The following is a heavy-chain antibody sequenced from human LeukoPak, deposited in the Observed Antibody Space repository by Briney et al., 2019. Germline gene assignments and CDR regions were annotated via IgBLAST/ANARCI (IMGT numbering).Heavy chain of an antibody. CDR3: ARALVDPGVRRYYYYYYGMDV. Sequence: ASVKVSCKASGYTFTSYDINWVRQATGQGLEWMGWMNPNSGNTGYAQKFQGRVTMTGNTSISTAYMELSSLRSEDTAVYYCARALVDPGVRRYYYYYYGMDVWGQGTTVTVSS. CDR2: MNPNSGNT. CDR1: GYTFTSYD. J-gene: IGHJ6*02. D-gene: IGHD2-2*01. V-gene: IGHV1-8*01.